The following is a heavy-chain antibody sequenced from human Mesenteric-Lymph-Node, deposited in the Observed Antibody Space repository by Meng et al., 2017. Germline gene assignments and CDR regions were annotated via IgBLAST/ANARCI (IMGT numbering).Heavy chain of an antibody. CDR2: ISGSGGST. Sequence: GESLKISCAASGFTFSNYAMIWIRQAPGKGLEWVSVISGSGGSTYYADSVKGRFTISRDNAKNSLYLQMNSLRAEDTAVYYCARTWRGQGDAVDIWGQGTMVTVSS. J-gene: IGHJ3*02. CDR3: ARTWRGQGDAVDI. D-gene: IGHD1-1*01. CDR1: GFTFSNYA. V-gene: IGHV3-23*01.